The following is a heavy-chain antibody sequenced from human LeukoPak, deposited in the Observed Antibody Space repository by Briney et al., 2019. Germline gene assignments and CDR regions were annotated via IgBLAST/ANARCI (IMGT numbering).Heavy chain of an antibody. V-gene: IGHV1-8*01. CDR1: GYTLTSYD. Sequence: ASVKVSCKASGYTLTSYDINWVRQATGQGLEWMGWMNPNSGRTGYAQNFQGRITITRNTSISTAYMELSSLRSEDTAVYYCARADILISHRGFDYWGQGTLVTVSS. CDR3: ARADILISHRGFDY. D-gene: IGHD3-16*02. CDR2: MNPNSGRT. J-gene: IGHJ4*02.